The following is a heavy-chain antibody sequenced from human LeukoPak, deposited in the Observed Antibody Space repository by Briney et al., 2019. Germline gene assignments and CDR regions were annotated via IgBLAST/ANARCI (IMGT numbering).Heavy chain of an antibody. J-gene: IGHJ4*02. CDR3: AKDRFFYDYDSFPEDY. Sequence: HPGGSLRLSCAASGFTFSSYGMHWVRQAPGKGLEWVAVISYDGSNKYYADSVKGRFTISRDNSKNTLYLQMNSLRAEDTAVYYCAKDRFFYDYDSFPEDYWGQGTLVTVSS. CDR1: GFTFSSYG. CDR2: ISYDGSNK. D-gene: IGHD3-16*01. V-gene: IGHV3-30*18.